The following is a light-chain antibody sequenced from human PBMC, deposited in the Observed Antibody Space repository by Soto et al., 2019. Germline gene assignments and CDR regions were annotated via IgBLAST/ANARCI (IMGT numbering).Light chain of an antibody. Sequence: EIVMTQSPATLSVSPGERATLSCRASQSISSELAWYQQKPGQPPRLLIYSASTRATGLPARFTGSGSGSEFTLTTSGLQSEDLAFYYCQQGHNWPLTFGQGTRLEI. CDR3: QQGHNWPLT. V-gene: IGKV3-15*01. CDR2: SAS. CDR1: QSISSE. J-gene: IGKJ2*01.